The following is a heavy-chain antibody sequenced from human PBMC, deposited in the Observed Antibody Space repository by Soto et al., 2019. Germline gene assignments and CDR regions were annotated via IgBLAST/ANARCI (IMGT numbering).Heavy chain of an antibody. Sequence: QVQLVQSGAEVKKPGASVNISCKASGYTFIGYYMNWVRQAPGQGLEWMGWSNPSTGGAHSAQKFQGWVTMTSDRSSSTAYVELRGLKSDDSAVYYCARASGRDYYYGMGVWGQGTTVIVSS. CDR3: ARASGRDYYYGMGV. CDR1: GYTFIGYY. V-gene: IGHV1-2*04. J-gene: IGHJ6*02. CDR2: SNPSTGGA.